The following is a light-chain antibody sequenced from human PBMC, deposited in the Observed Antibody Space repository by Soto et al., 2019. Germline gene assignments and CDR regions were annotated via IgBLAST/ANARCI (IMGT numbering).Light chain of an antibody. J-gene: IGLJ1*01. V-gene: IGLV1-44*01. CDR3: AAWDDSLNGYV. CDR1: SSNIGSNT. CDR2: SNN. Sequence: QSVLTQPPSASGTPGQRVTISCSGSSSNIGSNTVNWYQQLPGTAPKLLIYSNNQRPSGVPDRFSGSKSGTSASLAISGLQSEDVADYYCAAWDDSLNGYVFGTGTKVTDL.